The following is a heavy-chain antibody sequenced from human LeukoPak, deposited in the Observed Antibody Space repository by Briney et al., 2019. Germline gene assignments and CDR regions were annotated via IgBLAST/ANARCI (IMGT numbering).Heavy chain of an antibody. V-gene: IGHV3-48*03. CDR2: ISSSGGTI. CDR1: GFTFSYYE. CDR3: ARDRAMGSVGVADY. Sequence: PGGSLRLSCAASGFTFSYYEMNWFRQAPGKGLEWVSYISSSGGTIYYADSVKGRFTSSRDNAKNSLYLQMNSLRAEDTAVYYCARDRAMGSVGVADYWGQGTLVTVSS. D-gene: IGHD2-15*01. J-gene: IGHJ4*02.